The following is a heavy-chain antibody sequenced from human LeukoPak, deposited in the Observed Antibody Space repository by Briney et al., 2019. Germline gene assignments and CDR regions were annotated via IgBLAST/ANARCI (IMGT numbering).Heavy chain of an antibody. CDR1: GLTVSSNY. CDR3: ARTVGYGDYHWFDL. D-gene: IGHD4-17*01. J-gene: IGHJ5*02. V-gene: IGHV3-53*01. CDR2: IYSGVST. Sequence: PGGTLRLSCAASGLTVSSNYMSWVRQAPGKGLEWVSVIYSGVSTNYSDSVRGRVTISRDNSKNKPYLHINRLRAEDTAVYYCARTVGYGDYHWFDLWGQGTLVTVSS.